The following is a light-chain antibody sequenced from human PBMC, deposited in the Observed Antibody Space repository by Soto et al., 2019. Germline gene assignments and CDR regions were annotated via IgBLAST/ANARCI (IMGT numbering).Light chain of an antibody. CDR3: QHYNNWPPWT. Sequence: IVMTQSPVTMSVSPGERATLSCRASQSISTNLAWYQQKPGQAPSLLIYGASTRATGIPARFSGGGSGTEFTLTISSLQSEDFAVYYCQHYNNWPPWTFGQGTKVETK. V-gene: IGKV3-15*01. J-gene: IGKJ1*01. CDR2: GAS. CDR1: QSISTN.